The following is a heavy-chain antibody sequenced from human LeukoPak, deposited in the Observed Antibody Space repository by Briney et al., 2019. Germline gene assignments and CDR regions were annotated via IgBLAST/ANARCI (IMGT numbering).Heavy chain of an antibody. Sequence: MPSETLSLTCTVSGGSISSYYWSWIRQPPGKGLEWIGYISYSGSTNYNPSLKSRVTMSLDTSKNQFSLKLSSVTAADTAVYYCASGGYCDSASCYPNWFDPWGRGTLVTVSS. J-gene: IGHJ5*02. D-gene: IGHD2-2*01. CDR2: ISYSGST. CDR1: GGSISSYY. V-gene: IGHV4-59*01. CDR3: ASGGYCDSASCYPNWFDP.